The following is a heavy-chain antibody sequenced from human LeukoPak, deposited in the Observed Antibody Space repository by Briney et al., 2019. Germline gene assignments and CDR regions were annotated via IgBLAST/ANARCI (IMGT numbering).Heavy chain of an antibody. CDR3: ARDWAVQPDPLGLGGY. D-gene: IGHD3-16*01. Sequence: PGGTLRLSCAASGFTFSSYGMSWVRQAPGKGLEWVSAISGSGGSTYYADSVKGRFTISRDNSKNTLYLQMNSLRAEDTAVYYCARDWAVQPDPLGLGGYWGQGTLVTVSS. CDR1: GFTFSSYG. V-gene: IGHV3-23*01. CDR2: ISGSGGST. J-gene: IGHJ4*02.